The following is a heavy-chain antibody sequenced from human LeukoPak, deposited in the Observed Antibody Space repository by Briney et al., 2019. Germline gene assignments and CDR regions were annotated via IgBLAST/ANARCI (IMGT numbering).Heavy chain of an antibody. CDR1: GGSISSYY. CDR2: IYYSGST. D-gene: IGHD3-22*01. V-gene: IGHV4-59*01. CDR3: ARKGYYYDSSESYWYFDL. J-gene: IGHJ2*01. Sequence: SETLSLTCTVSGGSISSYYWSWIRQPPGKGLEWIGYIYYSGSTNYNPSLKSRVTISVDTSKNQFSLKLSSVTAADTAVYYCARKGYYYDSSESYWYFDLWGRGTLVTVSS.